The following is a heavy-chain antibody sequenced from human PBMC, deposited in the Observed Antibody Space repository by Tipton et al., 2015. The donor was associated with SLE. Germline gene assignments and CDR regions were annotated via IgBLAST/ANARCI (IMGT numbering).Heavy chain of an antibody. CDR2: IYYSGST. J-gene: IGHJ5*02. CDR3: SVGYCSGGSCYSGGWFDP. CDR1: GGSISDYY. V-gene: IGHV4-39*07. D-gene: IGHD2-15*01. Sequence: TLSLTCSVSGGSISDYYWGWIRQPPGKGLEWIGSIYYSGSTYYNPSLKSRVTISVDTSKNQFSLKLSSVTAAETDVYYCSVGYCSGGSCYSGGWFDPWGQGTLVTVSS.